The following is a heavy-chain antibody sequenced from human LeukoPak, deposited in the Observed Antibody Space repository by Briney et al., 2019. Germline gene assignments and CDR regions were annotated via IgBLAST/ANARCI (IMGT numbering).Heavy chain of an antibody. CDR1: GFTFSSYG. D-gene: IGHD3-10*01. Sequence: PGGSLRLSFAVSGFTFSSYGMHWVRQSPGKGLEWVAVISYDGSYKYFADSVRGRFTISRDNSKNTLYLQMNSLRPEDTAVYYCASSDYYGSGSYSTYDYWGQGTLVTVSS. V-gene: IGHV3-30*03. CDR3: ASSDYYGSGSYSTYDY. CDR2: ISYDGSYK. J-gene: IGHJ4*02.